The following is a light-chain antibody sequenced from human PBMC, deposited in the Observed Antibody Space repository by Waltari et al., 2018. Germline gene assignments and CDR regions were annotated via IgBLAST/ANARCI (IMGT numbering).Light chain of an antibody. CDR1: KLGDIY. J-gene: IGLJ2*01. Sequence: SFELIQPPSVAVSPGQTANITCSGDKLGDIYTYWYQQKPGQSPVAIMYQDTRRPSGIPERFSGSNSGNTSTLTISETQPVEEADYFCQTWDTITAIFGGGTRLTVL. CDR2: QDT. CDR3: QTWDTITAI. V-gene: IGLV3-1*01.